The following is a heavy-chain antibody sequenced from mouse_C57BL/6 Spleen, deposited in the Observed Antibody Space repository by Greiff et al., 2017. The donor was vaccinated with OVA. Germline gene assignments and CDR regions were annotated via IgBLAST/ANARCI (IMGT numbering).Heavy chain of an antibody. J-gene: IGHJ2*01. D-gene: IGHD1-1*01. CDR1: GYTFTDYN. Sequence: DVQLQESGPELVKPGASVKMSCKASGYTFTDYNMHWVKQSHGKSLEWIGYINPNNGGTSYNQKFKGKATLTVNKSSSTAYMELRSLTSEDSAVYYCARGTTVAFDYWGQGTTLTVSS. V-gene: IGHV1-22*01. CDR2: INPNNGGT. CDR3: ARGTTVAFDY.